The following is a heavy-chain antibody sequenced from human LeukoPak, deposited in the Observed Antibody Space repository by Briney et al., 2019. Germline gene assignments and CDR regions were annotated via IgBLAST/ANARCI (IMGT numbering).Heavy chain of an antibody. CDR1: GYTFTGYY. CDR2: INPNSGGT. J-gene: IGHJ4*02. D-gene: IGHD6-13*01. V-gene: IGHV1-2*04. CDR3: ARDGWEIAAAGYFDY. Sequence: ASVKVSCKASGYTFTGYYMHWVRQAPGQGLEWMGWINPNSGGTNYAQKFQGWVTMTRDTSISTAYMELSRPRSDDTAVYYCARDGWEIAAAGYFDYWGQGTLVTVSS.